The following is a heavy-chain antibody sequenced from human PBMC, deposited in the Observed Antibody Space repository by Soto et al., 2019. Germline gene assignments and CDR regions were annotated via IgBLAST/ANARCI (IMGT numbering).Heavy chain of an antibody. CDR2: ISGSGGST. J-gene: IGHJ5*02. Sequence: GGSLRLSCAASGFTFSSYAMSWVRQAPGKGLEWVSAISGSGGSTYYADSVKGRFTISRDNSKNTLYLQMNSLRAEDTAVYYCAEVAEYDFWSGSPFDPWGQGTLVTVSS. CDR3: AEVAEYDFWSGSPFDP. CDR1: GFTFSSYA. V-gene: IGHV3-23*01. D-gene: IGHD3-3*01.